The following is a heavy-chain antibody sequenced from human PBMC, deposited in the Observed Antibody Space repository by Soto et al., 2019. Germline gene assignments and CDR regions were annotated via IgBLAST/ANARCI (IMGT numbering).Heavy chain of an antibody. CDR1: GYSFTNYW. D-gene: IGHD1-26*01. J-gene: IGHJ4*02. Sequence: PGESLKIPCKGSGYSFTNYWITWVRQMPGKGLEWMGRIDPSDSYTNYSPSFEGHVTISADKSISTAYLQWSSLKASDTAMYYCARHGSSGFDYWGQGTRVTVSS. CDR3: ARHGSSGFDY. CDR2: IDPSDSYT. V-gene: IGHV5-10-1*01.